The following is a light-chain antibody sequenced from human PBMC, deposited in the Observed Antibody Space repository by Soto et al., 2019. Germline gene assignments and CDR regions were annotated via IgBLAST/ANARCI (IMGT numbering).Light chain of an antibody. V-gene: IGKV3-11*01. CDR1: QSVSSY. J-gene: IGKJ4*01. CDR3: QQRSNWPLT. CDR2: DAS. Sequence: IVFTQAPATLPLSPGERTTLSCRASQSVSSYLALYQQKPGQAPRLLIYDASNRATGIPARFSGSGSGTDFTLTISSLEPEDFAVYYCQQRSNWPLTFGGGTKVDIK.